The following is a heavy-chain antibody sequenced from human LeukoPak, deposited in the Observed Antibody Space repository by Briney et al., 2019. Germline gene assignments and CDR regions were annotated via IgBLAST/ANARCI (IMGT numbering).Heavy chain of an antibody. D-gene: IGHD5-18*01. V-gene: IGHV3-23*01. CDR2: ISGSGGST. Sequence: GGSLRLSCAASGVTFSSYAMSWVRQAPGKGLEWVSAISGSGGSTYYADPVKGRLTISRDNSKNTLYLQMNSLRAEDTAVYYCAKSESPEVDTADYYYYGMDVWGQGTTVTVSS. J-gene: IGHJ6*02. CDR1: GVTFSSYA. CDR3: AKSESPEVDTADYYYYGMDV.